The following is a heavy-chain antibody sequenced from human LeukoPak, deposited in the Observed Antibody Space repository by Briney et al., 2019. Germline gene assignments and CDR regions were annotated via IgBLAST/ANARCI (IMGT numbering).Heavy chain of an antibody. Sequence: SETLSLTCTVSGGSINGYYWSWTRQPPGKGLEWIGYIYYSGSTNYNPSLKSRVTISLDTSKKHFSLRLSSVTAADTAVYYCARIGYDSSAYYFDSWGQGTLVTVSS. CDR1: GGSINGYY. J-gene: IGHJ4*02. D-gene: IGHD3-22*01. CDR2: IYYSGST. V-gene: IGHV4-59*01. CDR3: ARIGYDSSAYYFDS.